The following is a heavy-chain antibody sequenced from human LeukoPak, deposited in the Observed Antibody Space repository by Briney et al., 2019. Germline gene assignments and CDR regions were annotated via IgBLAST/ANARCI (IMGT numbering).Heavy chain of an antibody. J-gene: IGHJ6*03. CDR3: ATGPPLERRYYYHYHRGV. CDR2: FDPEDGET. V-gene: IGHV1-24*01. D-gene: IGHD1-1*01. CDR1: GYTLTELS. Sequence: ASVKVSCKVSGYTLTELSMHWVRQAPGKGLEWMGGFDPEDGETIYAQKFQGRVTMTEDTSTDTAYMELSSLRSEDTAVYYCATGPPLERRYYYHYHRGVWGKGPTVTVSS.